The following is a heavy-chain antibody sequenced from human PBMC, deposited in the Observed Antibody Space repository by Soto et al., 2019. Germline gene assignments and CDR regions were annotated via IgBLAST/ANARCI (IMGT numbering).Heavy chain of an antibody. J-gene: IGHJ4*02. Sequence: QVQLVESGGGVVQPGRSLRLSCAASGFTFSSYAMHWVRQAPGKELEWVAVISYDGSNKYYADSVKGRFTISRDNSKNTLYLQMNSLRAEDTAVYYCARDRYSRFYFDYWGQGTLVTVSS. CDR1: GFTFSSYA. D-gene: IGHD3-16*02. V-gene: IGHV3-30-3*01. CDR3: ARDRYSRFYFDY. CDR2: ISYDGSNK.